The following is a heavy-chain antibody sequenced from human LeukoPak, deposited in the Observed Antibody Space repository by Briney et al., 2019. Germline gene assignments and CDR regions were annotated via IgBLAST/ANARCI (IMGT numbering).Heavy chain of an antibody. CDR2: ISDTGDST. J-gene: IGHJ3*02. CDR1: GFTFSSYA. CDR3: AKIQGWFNTAFQI. D-gene: IGHD6-19*01. V-gene: IGHV3-23*01. Sequence: GGSLRLSCAASGFTFSSYAMSWVRQAPGKGLDWVSGISDTGDSTHYADSVRGRFTISRDISKNTLFLQMNSLRAEDTVIYYCAKIQGWFNTAFQIGGPGTMVAVSS.